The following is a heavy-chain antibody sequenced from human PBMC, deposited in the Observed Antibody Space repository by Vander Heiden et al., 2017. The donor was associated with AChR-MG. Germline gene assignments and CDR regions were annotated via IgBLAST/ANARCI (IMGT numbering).Heavy chain of an antibody. CDR1: GFTFDDYA. Sequence: EVHLVESGGGLVQPGRSLRLSCAASGFTFDDYAMHWVRQAPGKGLEWVSGISWNSGSIGYADSVKGRFTISRDNAKNSLYLQMNSLRAEDTALYYCAKDWVAAISSWLDPWGQGTLVTVSS. J-gene: IGHJ5*02. CDR3: AKDWVAAISSWLDP. V-gene: IGHV3-9*01. CDR2: ISWNSGSI. D-gene: IGHD2-15*01.